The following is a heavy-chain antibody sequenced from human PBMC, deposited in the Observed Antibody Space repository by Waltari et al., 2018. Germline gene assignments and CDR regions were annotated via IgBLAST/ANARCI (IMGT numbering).Heavy chain of an antibody. CDR1: GYTFTSYA. V-gene: IGHV1-3*01. J-gene: IGHJ5*02. CDR2: INAGNGNT. D-gene: IGHD1-7*01. CDR3: ARDRHWNYLAYNWFDP. Sequence: QVQLVQSGAEVKKPGASVKVSCKASGYTFTSYAMPWVRPAPGQRLEWMGWINAGNGNTKYSQKFQGRVTITRDTSASTAYMELSSLRSEDTAVYYCARDRHWNYLAYNWFDPWGQGTLVTVSS.